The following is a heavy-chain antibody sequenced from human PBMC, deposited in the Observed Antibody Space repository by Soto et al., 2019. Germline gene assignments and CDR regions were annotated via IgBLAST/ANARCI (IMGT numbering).Heavy chain of an antibody. D-gene: IGHD2-15*01. CDR1: EYSFTNFW. CDR3: TSGFDSGGWHL. Sequence: GESLKISCKGPEYSFTNFWIGWVCQMPGRGLEWMGIIQPSNSDTRYSPSLQSAVIISADKSISTAYLQWNSLAASDTAMYYCTSGFDSGGWHLWGQGTLVTVSS. CDR2: IQPSNSDT. J-gene: IGHJ1*01. V-gene: IGHV5-51*01.